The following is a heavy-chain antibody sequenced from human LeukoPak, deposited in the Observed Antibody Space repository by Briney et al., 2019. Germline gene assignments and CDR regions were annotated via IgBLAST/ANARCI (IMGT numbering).Heavy chain of an antibody. D-gene: IGHD5-12*01. V-gene: IGHV3-48*01. CDR2: IRSSSET. CDR1: GFIFSQYS. J-gene: IGHJ5*02. Sequence: GGSLRLSCAASGFIFSQYSMNWVRQAPGKGLEWVSHIRSSSETFYADSVKGRFTISRDNARNSLYLQMNNLRGEDMAIYYCARDAGNSGYGCDLWGQGTLVTVSS. CDR3: ARDAGNSGYGCDL.